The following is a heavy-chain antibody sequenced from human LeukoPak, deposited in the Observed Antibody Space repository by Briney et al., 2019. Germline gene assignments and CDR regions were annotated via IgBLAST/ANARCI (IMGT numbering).Heavy chain of an antibody. Sequence: GGSLRLSCAASGFAFSNYNMNWVRQAPGKGLEWVSYISSSSGTIYYADSVKGRFTISRDNAKNSLYLQMNSLRAEDTAVYYCARDTIFWGQGTLVTVSS. D-gene: IGHD3-3*01. V-gene: IGHV3-48*01. CDR3: ARDTIF. CDR1: GFAFSNYN. CDR2: ISSSSGTI. J-gene: IGHJ4*02.